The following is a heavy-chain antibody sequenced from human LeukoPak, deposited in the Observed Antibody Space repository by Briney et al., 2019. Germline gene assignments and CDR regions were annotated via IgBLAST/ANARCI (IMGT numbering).Heavy chain of an antibody. V-gene: IGHV1-2*02. J-gene: IGHJ4*02. CDR1: GYTFTEHF. Sequence: WASVKVSCKASGYTFTEHFIHWVRQAPGQGLQYMGWIHPASANTVYAQMFHGRVNLTRDTPATTTYMELSGLRSDDTAVYYCARDLRPANLWGQGTLVTVSS. D-gene: IGHD1-7*01. CDR3: ARDLRPANL. CDR2: IHPASANT.